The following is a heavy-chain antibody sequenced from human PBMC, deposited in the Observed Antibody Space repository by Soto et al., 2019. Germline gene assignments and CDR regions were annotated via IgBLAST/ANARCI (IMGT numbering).Heavy chain of an antibody. V-gene: IGHV3-23*01. Sequence: PGGSLRLSCAASGFSFSTYPMVWVRQAPGKRLEAVSSISGSGGKTYYKDSVKGRFTISRDNSKNTVDLQMNSLRPEDTAVYYCAKILSTVTTYYYGMDVGGQGTTVTVSS. D-gene: IGHD4-17*01. CDR2: ISGSGGKT. J-gene: IGHJ6*02. CDR1: GFSFSTYP. CDR3: AKILSTVTTYYYGMDV.